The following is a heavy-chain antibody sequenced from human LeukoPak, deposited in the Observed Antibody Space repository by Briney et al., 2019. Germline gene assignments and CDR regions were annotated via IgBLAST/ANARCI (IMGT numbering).Heavy chain of an antibody. CDR3: AKRETHYYYYMDV. CDR2: ISYDGSNK. CDR1: GLTFSSYA. D-gene: IGHD1-26*01. V-gene: IGHV3-30*04. Sequence: GRSLRLSCAASGLTFSSYAMHWVRQAPGKGLEWVAVISYDGSNKYYADSVKGRFTISRDNAKNSLYLQMNSLRAEDTAVYYCAKRETHYYYYMDVWGKGTTVTVSS. J-gene: IGHJ6*03.